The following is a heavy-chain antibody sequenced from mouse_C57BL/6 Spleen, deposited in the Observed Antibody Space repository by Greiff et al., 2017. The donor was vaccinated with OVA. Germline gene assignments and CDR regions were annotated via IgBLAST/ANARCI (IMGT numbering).Heavy chain of an antibody. CDR1: GYSFTGYY. J-gene: IGHJ3*01. D-gene: IGHD4-1*01. Sequence: EVKLMESGPELVKPGASVKISCKASGYSFTGYYMHWVKQSHGNILDWIGYIYPYNGVSSYNQKFKGKATLTVDKSSSTAYMELRSLTSEDSAVYYCARSGALGPFAYWGQGTLVTVSA. CDR2: IYPYNGVS. V-gene: IGHV1-31*01. CDR3: ARSGALGPFAY.